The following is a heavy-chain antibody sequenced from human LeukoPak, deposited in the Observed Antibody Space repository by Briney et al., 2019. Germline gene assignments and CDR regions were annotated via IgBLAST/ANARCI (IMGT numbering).Heavy chain of an antibody. Sequence: GGSLRLSCVVSGVTSRFTFSSRWIHWVRQAPGKGLEWVSVSKNDGSSTNYADSVKGRFTVSRDNAQNTVYLQMNSLRAEDTAVYYCARDLELLRYYFDYWGQGTLVTVSS. J-gene: IGHJ4*02. CDR2: SKNDGSST. CDR3: ARDLELLRYYFDY. D-gene: IGHD1-26*01. CDR1: GVTSRFTFSSRW. V-gene: IGHV3-74*01.